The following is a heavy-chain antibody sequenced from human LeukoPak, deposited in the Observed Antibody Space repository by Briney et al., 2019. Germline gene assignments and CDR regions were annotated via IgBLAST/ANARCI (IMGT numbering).Heavy chain of an antibody. CDR3: ARADYGDADY. Sequence: ASVTVSCTASGYTFTIYGISWVRQAPGQGGGGMGWISAYNGNTNYAQKLHGRVTMTTDTSTSTAYMELRSLRSDDTAVYYCARADYGDADYWGQGTLVTVSS. J-gene: IGHJ4*02. V-gene: IGHV1-18*01. CDR1: GYTFTIYG. D-gene: IGHD4-17*01. CDR2: ISAYNGNT.